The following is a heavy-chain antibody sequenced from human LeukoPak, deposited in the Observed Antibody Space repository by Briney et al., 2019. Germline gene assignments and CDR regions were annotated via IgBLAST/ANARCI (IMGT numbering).Heavy chain of an antibody. CDR2: INPNSGGT. V-gene: IGHV1-2*06. CDR1: GYTFTGYY. CDR3: ARDIVGIGYYDSSGHEDY. D-gene: IGHD3-22*01. J-gene: IGHJ4*02. Sequence: ASVKVCFKASGYTFTGYYIHWVRQAPGQGLEWMGRINPNSGGTNYAQKVQGRGTMTRDTSISTAYMELRRLRSDDTAVYSCARDIVGIGYYDSSGHEDYCSQGSLVTVSS.